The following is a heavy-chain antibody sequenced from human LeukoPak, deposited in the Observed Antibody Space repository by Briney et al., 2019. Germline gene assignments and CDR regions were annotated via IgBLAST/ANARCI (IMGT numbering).Heavy chain of an antibody. J-gene: IGHJ6*02. Sequence: ASVKVSCKASGYTFTSYDINWVRQATGQGLEWMGWMNPNSGNTGYAQKFQGRGTMTRNTSISTAYMELSSRRSEDTAVYYYARVQVRGFGVVILSYYGMDVWGQGTTVTVSS. D-gene: IGHD3-3*01. CDR1: GYTFTSYD. V-gene: IGHV1-8*01. CDR3: ARVQVRGFGVVILSYYGMDV. CDR2: MNPNSGNT.